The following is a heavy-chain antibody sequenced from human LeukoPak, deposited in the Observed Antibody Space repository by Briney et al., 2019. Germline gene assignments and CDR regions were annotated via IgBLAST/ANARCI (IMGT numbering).Heavy chain of an antibody. J-gene: IGHJ4*02. CDR3: AKDHSSGYYYFDY. V-gene: IGHV3-23*01. CDR2: ISGSGGST. D-gene: IGHD3-22*01. Sequence: GGSLRLSCAASGFTFSSYAMSWVRQAPGKGLEWVSAISGSGGSTYYADSVKGRFTISRDNSKNTLYLQMNSLRVEDTAVYYCAKDHSSGYYYFDYWGQGTLVTASS. CDR1: GFTFSSYA.